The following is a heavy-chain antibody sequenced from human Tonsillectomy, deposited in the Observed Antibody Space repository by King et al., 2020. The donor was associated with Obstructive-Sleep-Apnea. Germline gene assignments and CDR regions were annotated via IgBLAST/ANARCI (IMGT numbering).Heavy chain of an antibody. CDR2: IYYSGSM. Sequence: VQLQESGPGLVKPSETLSLTCSVSSDSISSYYWSWIRQPPGKGLEWIGYIYYSGSMNHNPSLNSRVAISVDTSKNQFSLKLSSVTAADTAVYYCAIYEQYGRVGYFDYWGQGILVTVSS. CDR3: AIYEQYGRVGYFDY. CDR1: SDSISSYY. J-gene: IGHJ4*02. D-gene: IGHD6-6*01. V-gene: IGHV4-59*01.